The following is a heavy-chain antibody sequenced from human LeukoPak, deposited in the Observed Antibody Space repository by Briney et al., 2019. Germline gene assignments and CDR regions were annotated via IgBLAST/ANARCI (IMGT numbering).Heavy chain of an antibody. J-gene: IGHJ4*02. V-gene: IGHV4-61*02. CDR2: IYTSGST. Sequence: SETLSLTCTVSGGSISSGSYYWGCIRQPAGKGLEWIGRIYTSGSTNYNPSLKSRVTISVDTSKNQFSLKLSSVTAADTAVYYCARGAVLGAFDYWGQGTLLTVSS. D-gene: IGHD1-26*01. CDR3: ARGAVLGAFDY. CDR1: GGSISSGSYY.